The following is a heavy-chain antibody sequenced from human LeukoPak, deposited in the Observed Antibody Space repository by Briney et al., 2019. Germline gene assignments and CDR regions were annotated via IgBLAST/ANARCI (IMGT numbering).Heavy chain of an antibody. CDR1: GDRLSNDW. J-gene: IGHJ4*02. CDR2: INVRDSDT. V-gene: IGHV5-51*01. D-gene: IGHD3-9*01. CDR3: ARQTRYGPSDS. Sequence: GESLKISCKASGDRLSNDWITWVRQRSGKGLEYMGMINVRDSDTRYNLSFQDQITISADKSTSTAFLQWPSLQASDTAIYYCARQTRYGPSDSWGQGTLVTVSS.